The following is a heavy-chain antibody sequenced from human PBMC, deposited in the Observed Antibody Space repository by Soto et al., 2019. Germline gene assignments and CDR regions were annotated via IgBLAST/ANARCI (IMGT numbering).Heavy chain of an antibody. J-gene: IGHJ4*02. CDR3: ARVELELRFFDY. Sequence: RASVKVSCKASGGTFSSYAISWLRQAPGQGLEWMGGIIPIFGTANYAQKFQGRVTITADESTSTAYMELSSLRSEDTAVYYCARVELELRFFDYWGQGTLVTVSS. D-gene: IGHD1-7*01. V-gene: IGHV1-69*13. CDR2: IIPIFGTA. CDR1: GGTFSSYA.